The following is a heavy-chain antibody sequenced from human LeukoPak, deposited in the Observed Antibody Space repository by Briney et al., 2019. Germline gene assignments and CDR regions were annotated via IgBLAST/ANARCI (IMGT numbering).Heavy chain of an antibody. CDR3: ARAGGAYYYDSSGDDAFDI. D-gene: IGHD3-22*01. V-gene: IGHV3-21*04. Sequence: GGSLRLSCAASGFTFTSFSFNWVRQAPGKGLEWVSSINTVATYIYYADSVRGRFTISRDNAKNSVYLQMNSLRAEDTAVYYCARAGGAYYYDSSGDDAFDIWGQGTMVTVSS. J-gene: IGHJ3*02. CDR2: INTVATYI. CDR1: GFTFTSFS.